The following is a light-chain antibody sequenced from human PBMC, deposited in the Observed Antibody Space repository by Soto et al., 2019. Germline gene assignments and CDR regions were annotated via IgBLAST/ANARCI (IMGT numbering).Light chain of an antibody. V-gene: IGKV3-11*01. CDR1: ENINTY. CDR3: QHRNNWPLT. CDR2: DAS. Sequence: VVLTQSPATLSVSPGERATLSCRASENINTYLAWYQQKPGQAPKLLIYDASNRATGIPARFSASGSGTDFTLTISSLEPEDFAVDYCQHRNNWPLTFGGGTKVEIK. J-gene: IGKJ4*01.